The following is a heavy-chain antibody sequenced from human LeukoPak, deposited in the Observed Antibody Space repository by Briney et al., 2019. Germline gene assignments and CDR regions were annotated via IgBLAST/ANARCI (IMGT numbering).Heavy chain of an antibody. J-gene: IGHJ1*01. CDR2: ITSNGGST. Sequence: GGSLRLSCSASGFTFSSYAMHWVRQAPGKGLEFVSAITSNGGSTSYADSVKGRFTISRDNSKDTLYLQMSSLRAEDTAVYYCVRTGGSGSYGSHNWGQGTLVTASS. D-gene: IGHD3-10*01. CDR3: VRTGGSGSYGSHN. V-gene: IGHV3-64D*09. CDR1: GFTFSSYA.